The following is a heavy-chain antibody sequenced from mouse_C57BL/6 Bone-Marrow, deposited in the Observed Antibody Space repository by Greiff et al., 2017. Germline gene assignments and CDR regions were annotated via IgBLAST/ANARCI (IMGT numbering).Heavy chain of an antibody. CDR3: ARRGYSNRDAIDY. Sequence: EVKLVESGGGLVQPGGSLKLSCAASGFTFSDYYMYWVRQTPEKRLEGVAYISNGGGSTYYPDTVKGRFTISRDNAKNTLYRQMSRLKSEDTAMYYCARRGYSNRDAIDYWGQGTSVTVSS. CDR2: ISNGGGST. CDR1: GFTFSDYY. D-gene: IGHD2-5*01. J-gene: IGHJ4*01. V-gene: IGHV5-12*01.